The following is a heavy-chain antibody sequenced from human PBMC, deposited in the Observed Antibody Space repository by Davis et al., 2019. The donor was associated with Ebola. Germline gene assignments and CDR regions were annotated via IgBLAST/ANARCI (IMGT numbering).Heavy chain of an antibody. CDR3: ARRYCSGGSCYYGY. Sequence: LRLSCAASGFTFSSYAMSWIRQHPGKGLEWIGYIYYSGSTYYNPSLKSRVTISVDTSKNQFSLKLSSVTAADTAVYYCARRYCSGGSCYYGYWGQGTLVTVSS. J-gene: IGHJ4*02. CDR1: GFTFSSYA. CDR2: IYYSGST. D-gene: IGHD2-15*01. V-gene: IGHV4-31*02.